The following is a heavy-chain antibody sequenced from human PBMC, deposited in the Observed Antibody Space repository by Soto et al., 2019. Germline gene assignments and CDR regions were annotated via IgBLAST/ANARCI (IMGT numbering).Heavy chain of an antibody. CDR2: IYSAGTT. Sequence: EVQLVESGGGLIQPGGSLRLSCVVSGFTVSSANYMSWVRQAPGKGLEWVSVIYSAGTTYYADSVKGRFTISRDNSKNTLYRQMNSLTAEDTAAYYCHGYGYWGQGTLVTVSS. CDR3: HGYGY. V-gene: IGHV3-53*01. CDR1: GFTVSSANY. J-gene: IGHJ4*02. D-gene: IGHD5-12*01.